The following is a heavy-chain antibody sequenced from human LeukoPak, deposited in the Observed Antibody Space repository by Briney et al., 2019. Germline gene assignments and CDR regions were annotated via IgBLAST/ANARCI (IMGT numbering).Heavy chain of an antibody. CDR3: ARSLWPEDY. Sequence: GGSLRLSCAASGFTFSSYWMSWVRQAPGKGLEWVANINENGREKFYVDSVKGRFIISRDDAKNSVDLQMNSLRVEDTAVYYCARSLWPEDYWGQGTLVTVSS. V-gene: IGHV3-7*01. CDR2: INENGREK. J-gene: IGHJ4*02. CDR1: GFTFSSYW. D-gene: IGHD2-15*01.